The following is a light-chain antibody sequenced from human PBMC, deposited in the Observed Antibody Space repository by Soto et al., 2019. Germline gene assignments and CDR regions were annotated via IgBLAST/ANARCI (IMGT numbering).Light chain of an antibody. CDR1: SGHSSYA. Sequence: QPVLTQSPSASASLGASVKLTCTLSSGHSSYAIAWHQQQPEKGPRYLMKLNSDGSHSKGDGIPDRFSGYSSGAERYLTISSLQSEDEADYYCQTWGTGIRVFGGGTQLTFL. J-gene: IGLJ3*02. V-gene: IGLV4-69*01. CDR3: QTWGTGIRV. CDR2: LNSDGSH.